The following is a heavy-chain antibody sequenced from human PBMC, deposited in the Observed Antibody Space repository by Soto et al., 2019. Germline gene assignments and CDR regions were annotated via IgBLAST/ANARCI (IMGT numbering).Heavy chain of an antibody. V-gene: IGHV1-18*04. CDR1: GYTFSTST. D-gene: IGHD4-17*01. CDR3: AIANYGDDDY. Sequence: LVQSGAEAKKPGTSVKVSCKASGYTFSTSTISWVRQAPGQGLEWLGWIKAYSGNTSYAPKLQGRVTMTTDTSTSTAYMELRSLTKGDTAMYYCAIANYGDDDYWGQGTLVTVSS. J-gene: IGHJ4*02. CDR2: IKAYSGNT.